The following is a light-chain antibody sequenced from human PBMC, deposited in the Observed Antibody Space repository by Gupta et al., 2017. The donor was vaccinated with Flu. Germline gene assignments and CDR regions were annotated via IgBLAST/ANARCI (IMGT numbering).Light chain of an antibody. V-gene: IGKV1-33*01. CDR2: QAS. J-gene: IGKJ2*01. CDR1: QDIGNY. CDR3: QQFADLPRT. Sequence: DIQMTHSPSSLSASVGETVTITCQASQDIGNYVNWYQQKPGKAPKLLIYQASKLDTGVPSRFSGSESGTDFTFTITSLQPEDIATYYCQQFADLPRTFGQGTQLEIK.